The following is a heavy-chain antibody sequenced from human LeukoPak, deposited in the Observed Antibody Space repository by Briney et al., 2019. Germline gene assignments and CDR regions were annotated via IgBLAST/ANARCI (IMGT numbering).Heavy chain of an antibody. CDR1: GFTVSSNY. Sequence: GGSLRLSCAASGFTVSSNYMSWVRQAPGKGLEWVSVIYSGGSTYYADSVKCRFTISRDNSKNTLYLQVNSLRAEDTAVYYCARDHGYLYYYFDYWGQGTLVTVSS. V-gene: IGHV3-66*01. CDR2: IYSGGST. CDR3: ARDHGYLYYYFDY. J-gene: IGHJ4*02. D-gene: IGHD5-24*01.